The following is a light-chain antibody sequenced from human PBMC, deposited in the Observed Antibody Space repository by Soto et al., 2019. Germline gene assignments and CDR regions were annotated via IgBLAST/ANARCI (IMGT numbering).Light chain of an antibody. CDR3: QQYNIWPLWT. J-gene: IGKJ1*01. V-gene: IGKV3-15*01. CDR2: GAS. Sequence: EIVLTQSPGTLSLSPGERATLSCRASQSVSSSYLAWYQQKPGQAPRLLIYGASSRATDVPARFSGGGSETEFTLTISSLQSEDFAVYFCQQYNIWPLWTFGQGTKVDIK. CDR1: QSVSSSY.